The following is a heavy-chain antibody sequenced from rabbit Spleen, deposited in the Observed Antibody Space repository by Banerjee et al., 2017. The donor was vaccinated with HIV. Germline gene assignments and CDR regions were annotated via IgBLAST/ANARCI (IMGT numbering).Heavy chain of an antibody. CDR2: IYAGASGTT. CDR3: ARLGHADYPYAYGLKL. D-gene: IGHD6-1*01. CDR1: GFSFSGSHY. J-gene: IGHJ4*01. V-gene: IGHV1S40*01. Sequence: QSLEESGGDLVKPGAFLTLTCTASGFSFSGSHYMCWVRQAPGKGLEWIACIYAGASGTTYYASWAKGRFTISKTSSTTVTLQMTSLTAADTATYFCARLGHADYPYAYGLKLWGQGTLVTVS.